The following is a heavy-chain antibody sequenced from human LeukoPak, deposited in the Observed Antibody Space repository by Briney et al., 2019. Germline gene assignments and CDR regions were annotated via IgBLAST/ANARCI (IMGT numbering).Heavy chain of an antibody. CDR1: GLTFDDYA. J-gene: IGHJ4*02. D-gene: IGHD5-18*01. V-gene: IGHV3-43D*03. Sequence: GGSLRSSYAASGLTFDDYAMHWVRQAPAHGLDSVSLISWDGGSTYYADSVKGRFTISRDNSKNSLYLQMNSLRAEDTALYYCAKDMIRYSYGYYFDYWGQGTLVTVSS. CDR2: ISWDGGST. CDR3: AKDMIRYSYGYYFDY.